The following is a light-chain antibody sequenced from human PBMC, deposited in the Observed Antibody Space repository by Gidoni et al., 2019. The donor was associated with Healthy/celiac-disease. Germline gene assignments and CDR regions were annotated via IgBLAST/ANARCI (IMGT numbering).Light chain of an antibody. CDR1: SSNIGAGYD. CDR3: QAYDSSLSAVV. V-gene: IGLV1-40*01. Sequence: QSVLTPPPSVSGPPGQRVTISCTGSSSNIGAGYDVHWYQQLPGTAPKLLIYGNSNRPSGVPDRFSGSKSGTSASLAITGLQAEDEADYYCQAYDSSLSAVVFGGGTKLTV. CDR2: GNS. J-gene: IGLJ2*01.